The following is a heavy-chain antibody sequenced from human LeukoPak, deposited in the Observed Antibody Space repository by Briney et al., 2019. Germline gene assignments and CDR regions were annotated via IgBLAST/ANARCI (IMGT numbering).Heavy chain of an antibody. D-gene: IGHD5-18*01. CDR2: IYYSGST. J-gene: IGHJ4*02. CDR3: ARAAGYSYGYWRGEEYYFDY. V-gene: IGHV4-59*01. Sequence: SETLSLTCTVSGGSISSYYWSWIRQPPGKGLEWIGYIYYSGSTNYNPSLKSRVTISVDTSKNQFSLKLSSVTAADTAVYYCARAAGYSYGYWRGEEYYFDYWGQGTLVTVSS. CDR1: GGSISSYY.